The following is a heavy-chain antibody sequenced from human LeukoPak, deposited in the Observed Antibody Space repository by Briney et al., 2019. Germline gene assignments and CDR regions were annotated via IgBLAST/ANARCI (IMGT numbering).Heavy chain of an antibody. J-gene: IGHJ6*02. Sequence: SETLSLTCTVSGGSISGYYWGWIRQSPGKGLEWIGNLYNSGTTSYNPSLKSRVTISRDTSKNQFSLKLTSVTAADTAVYYCARGWDSGYNFYGMDVWGQGNTVTVSS. V-gene: IGHV4-59*01. CDR3: ARGWDSGYNFYGMDV. CDR1: GGSISGYY. D-gene: IGHD1-26*01. CDR2: LYNSGTT.